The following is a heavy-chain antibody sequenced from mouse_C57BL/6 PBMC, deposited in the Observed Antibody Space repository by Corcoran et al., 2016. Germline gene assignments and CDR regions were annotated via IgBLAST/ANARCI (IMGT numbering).Heavy chain of an antibody. Sequence: EVQLQQSGPELVKPGASVKISCKASGYTFTDYYMNWVKQSQGKSLEWIGDINPNNGGTSYNQTFKGKATLTVDKSSSTAYMELRSLTSEDSAVYYCARWDYYGSALFDYWGQGSTLTVSS. D-gene: IGHD1-1*01. CDR3: ARWDYYGSALFDY. V-gene: IGHV1-26*01. J-gene: IGHJ2*01. CDR2: INPNNGGT. CDR1: GYTFTDYY.